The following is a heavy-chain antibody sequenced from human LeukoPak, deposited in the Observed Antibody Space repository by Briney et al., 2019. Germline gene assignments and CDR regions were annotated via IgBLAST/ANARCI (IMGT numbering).Heavy chain of an antibody. CDR3: ARAPEHNFWSGYYMAAFDI. CDR2: IYYSGST. CDR1: GGSISSYY. Sequence: PSETLSLTCTVSGGSISSYYWSWIRLPPGKGLEWIGYIYYSGSTNYNPSLKSRVTISVDTSKNQFSLKLSSVTAADTAVYYCARAPEHNFWSGYYMAAFDIWGQGTMVTVSS. D-gene: IGHD3-3*01. V-gene: IGHV4-59*08. J-gene: IGHJ3*02.